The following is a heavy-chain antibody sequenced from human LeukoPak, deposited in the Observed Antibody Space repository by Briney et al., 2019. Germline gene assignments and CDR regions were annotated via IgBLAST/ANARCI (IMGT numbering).Heavy chain of an antibody. CDR3: ARDHGLAYNWNYYYYYMDV. J-gene: IGHJ6*03. CDR1: GFTFSSYA. D-gene: IGHD1-20*01. CDR2: ISYDGSNK. V-gene: IGHV3-30*01. Sequence: GGSLRLSCAASGFTFSSYAMHWVRQAPGKGLEWVAVISYDGSNKYYADSVKGRFTISRDNSKNTLCLQMNSLRAEDTAVYYCARDHGLAYNWNYYYYYMDVWGKGTTVTVSS.